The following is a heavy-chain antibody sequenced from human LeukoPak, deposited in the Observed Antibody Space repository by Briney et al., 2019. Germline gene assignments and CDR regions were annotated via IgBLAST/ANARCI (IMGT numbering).Heavy chain of an antibody. D-gene: IGHD1-26*01. V-gene: IGHV3-30-3*01. CDR2: ISYDGSNK. J-gene: IGHJ6*04. Sequence: GGSLRLSCAASGFTFSSYAMHWVRQAPGKGLEWVAVISYDGSNKYYADSVKGRFTISRDNSKNTLYLQMNSLRAEDTAVYYCAKEASRENYYYYGMDVWGKGTTVTVSS. CDR3: AKEASRENYYYYGMDV. CDR1: GFTFSSYA.